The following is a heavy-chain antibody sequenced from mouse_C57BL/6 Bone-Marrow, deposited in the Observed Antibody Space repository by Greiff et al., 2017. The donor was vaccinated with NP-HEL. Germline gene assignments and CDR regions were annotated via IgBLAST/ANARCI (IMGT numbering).Heavy chain of an antibody. CDR1: GFTFTDYY. CDR2: IRNKANGYTT. J-gene: IGHJ1*03. CDR3: ARYHGNYDWYFDV. V-gene: IGHV7-3*01. D-gene: IGHD2-1*01. Sequence: EVKLMESGGGLVQPGGSLSLSCAASGFTFTDYYMSWVRQPPGKALEWLGFIRNKANGYTTEYSASVKGRFTISRDNSQSILYLQMNALRAEDSDTYYCARYHGNYDWYFDVWGTGTTVTVSA.